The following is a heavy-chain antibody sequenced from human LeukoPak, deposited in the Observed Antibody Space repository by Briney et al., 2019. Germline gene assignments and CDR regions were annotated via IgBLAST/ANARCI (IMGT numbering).Heavy chain of an antibody. J-gene: IGHJ3*02. CDR1: GFTFSSYA. V-gene: IGHV3-23*01. D-gene: IGHD2-15*01. Sequence: GGSLRLSCAASGFTFSSYAMSWVRRALGKRLEWVSASSGSGGSTYYADSVKGRFTISRDNAKNSLYLQMNSLRAEDTAVYYCARDFSCSGGSCSGAFDIWGQGTMVTVSS. CDR2: SSGSGGST. CDR3: ARDFSCSGGSCSGAFDI.